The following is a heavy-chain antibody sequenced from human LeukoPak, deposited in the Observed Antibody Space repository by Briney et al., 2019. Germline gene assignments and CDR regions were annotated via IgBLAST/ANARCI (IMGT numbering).Heavy chain of an antibody. CDR3: AKDQQQLGGSLDYYYGMDV. Sequence: GGSLRLSCAASGFTFSSYGMHWVRQAPGKGPEWVAVISYDGSNKYYADSVKGRFTISRDNSKNTLYLQMNSLRAEDTAVYYCAKDQQQLGGSLDYYYGMDVWGQGTTVTVSS. J-gene: IGHJ6*02. CDR2: ISYDGSNK. V-gene: IGHV3-30*18. D-gene: IGHD6-13*01. CDR1: GFTFSSYG.